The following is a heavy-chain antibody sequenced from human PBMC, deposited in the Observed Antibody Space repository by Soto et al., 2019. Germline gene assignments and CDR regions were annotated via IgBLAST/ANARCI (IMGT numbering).Heavy chain of an antibody. CDR1: GFTFSSYW. CDR2: IKQDGSEK. D-gene: IGHD5-18*01. V-gene: IGHV3-7*01. Sequence: GGSLRLSCAASGFTFSSYWMSWVRQAPGKGLEWVANIKQDGSEKYYVDSVKGRFTISRDNAKNSLYLQMNSLRAEDTAVYYCAREGYSYGNHYFDYWGQGTLVTVSS. CDR3: AREGYSYGNHYFDY. J-gene: IGHJ4*02.